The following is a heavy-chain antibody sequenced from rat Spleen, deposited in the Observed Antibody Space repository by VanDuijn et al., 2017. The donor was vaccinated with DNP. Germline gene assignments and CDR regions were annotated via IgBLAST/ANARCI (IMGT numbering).Heavy chain of an antibody. CDR2: ISYNGGSP. CDR3: ARSWGDDGYPPFAY. Sequence: EVQLVESGGGLVQPGRSLKLSCAVSGFTFSDYYMAWVRQAPAKGLEWVATISYNGGSPYYRDSVKGRFTISRDNAQSTLYLQMDSLRSEDTATYYCARSWGDDGYPPFAYWGQGTLVTVSS. D-gene: IGHD1-12*03. V-gene: IGHV5-7*01. J-gene: IGHJ3*01. CDR1: GFTFSDYY.